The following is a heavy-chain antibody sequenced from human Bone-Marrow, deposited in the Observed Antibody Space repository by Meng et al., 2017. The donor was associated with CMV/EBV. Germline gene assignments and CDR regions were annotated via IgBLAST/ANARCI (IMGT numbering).Heavy chain of an antibody. CDR3: ARGELAPGHFDY. Sequence: ASVKVSCKASGYTFTSYYMHWVRQAPGQGLEWMGIINLSAGSTSYARKFQGIVTMTRDTSTSTVYMELSSLRSEDTAVYYCARGELAPGHFDYWGQGTLVTVSS. CDR1: GYTFTSYY. D-gene: IGHD1-14*01. V-gene: IGHV1-46*01. J-gene: IGHJ4*02. CDR2: INLSAGST.